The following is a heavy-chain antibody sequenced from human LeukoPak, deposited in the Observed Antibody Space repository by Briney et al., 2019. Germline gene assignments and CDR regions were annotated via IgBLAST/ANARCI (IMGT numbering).Heavy chain of an antibody. V-gene: IGHV3-21*01. D-gene: IGHD3-10*01. CDR1: GFTFSSYS. J-gene: IGHJ4*02. CDR2: ISSISSYI. CDR3: AVMVRGANYDY. Sequence: GGSLRLSCAASGFTFSSYSMNWVRQAPGKGLEWVSSISSISSYIYYADSVKGRFTISRDNAKNSLYLQINSLRAEDTAVYCCAVMVRGANYDYWGQGTLVTVSS.